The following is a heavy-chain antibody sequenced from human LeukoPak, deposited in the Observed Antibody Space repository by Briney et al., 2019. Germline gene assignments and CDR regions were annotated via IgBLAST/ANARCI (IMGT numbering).Heavy chain of an antibody. Sequence: PGGSLRLSCATSGFTFGSHAMSWVRQAPGNGLESVSSISAGGGDTSYADSVKGWITISRDKSKNTVYLQMNSLRAEDTAVYFCVKTFQYSSNWYDYWGQGTLVTVS. CDR1: GFTFGSHA. CDR3: VKTFQYSSNWYDY. D-gene: IGHD6-6*01. J-gene: IGHJ5*01. V-gene: IGHV3-23*01. CDR2: ISAGGGDT.